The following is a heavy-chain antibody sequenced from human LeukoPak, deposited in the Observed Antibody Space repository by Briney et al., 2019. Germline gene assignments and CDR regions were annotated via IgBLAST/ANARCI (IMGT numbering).Heavy chain of an antibody. V-gene: IGHV5-51*01. Sequence: GESLKISCKGFGYSFTSYWIGWVRQMPGKGLEWTGVIYPGDSDTRYSPSFQGQVTISADKSISTAYRQWSSLKASDTAMYYCARQLGERTFNWNEFDYWGQGTPVSVSS. CDR1: GYSFTSYW. J-gene: IGHJ4*02. CDR2: IYPGDSDT. CDR3: ARQLGERTFNWNEFDY. D-gene: IGHD1-1*01.